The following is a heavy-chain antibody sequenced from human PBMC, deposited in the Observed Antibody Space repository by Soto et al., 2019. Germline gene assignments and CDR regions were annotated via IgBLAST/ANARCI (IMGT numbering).Heavy chain of an antibody. CDR2: IHVGNGNI. Sequence: SVKVSCKAAGYTFTSYSMHWVHQATGQRLEWMLWIHVGNGNIIYSQKVQGWVTITRDKSASTAYMELSSLRYEDTAVFYCAREWGSSWGSLFDYWGQGPLV. J-gene: IGHJ4*02. D-gene: IGHD6-13*01. CDR1: GYTFTSYS. CDR3: AREWGSSWGSLFDY. V-gene: IGHV1-3*01.